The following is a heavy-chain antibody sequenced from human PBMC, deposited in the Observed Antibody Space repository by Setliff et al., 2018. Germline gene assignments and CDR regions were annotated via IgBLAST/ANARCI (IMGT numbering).Heavy chain of an antibody. CDR3: ARHEFVGGYYGSVTYRHFDY. Sequence: SETLSLTCTVSGDSISSTSYQWGWVRQTPGKGLEWIGSIYYTGTAYSNPSLKSRVTISVDTSKNQFSLQGTSLAATDTALYFCARHEFVGGYYGSVTYRHFDYWGQGILVTVSS. CDR2: IYYTGTA. D-gene: IGHD3-10*01. V-gene: IGHV4-39*01. CDR1: GDSISSTSYQ. J-gene: IGHJ4*02.